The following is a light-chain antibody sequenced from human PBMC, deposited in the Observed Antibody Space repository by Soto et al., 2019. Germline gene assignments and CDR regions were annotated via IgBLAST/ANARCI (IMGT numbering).Light chain of an antibody. V-gene: IGKV3-15*01. J-gene: IGKJ4*01. CDR2: GAS. Sequence: EIVMTQSPATLSVSPGETATLSCRASQSVSSDLAWYQQNPGQAPRLLIYGASTRATGIPARFSGSGSGTEFTLTISSLQSEDFAVYYCQHYSNWPLTFGGGTKVEIK. CDR3: QHYSNWPLT. CDR1: QSVSSD.